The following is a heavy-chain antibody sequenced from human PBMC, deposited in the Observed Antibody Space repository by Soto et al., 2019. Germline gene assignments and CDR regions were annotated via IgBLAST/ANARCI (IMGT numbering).Heavy chain of an antibody. CDR3: AREDRGSYGVLDY. J-gene: IGHJ4*02. V-gene: IGHV3-48*02. CDR1: GFSFRSYS. D-gene: IGHD5-18*01. CDR2: ISSSTSTI. Sequence: WGSLRLSCAASGFSFRSYSMNCFRHSPGKGLEWISYISSSTSTIYYADSVKGRFTISRDTAKNSLYLQMNSLRDEDTAIYYCAREDRGSYGVLDYWGQGTQVTVSS.